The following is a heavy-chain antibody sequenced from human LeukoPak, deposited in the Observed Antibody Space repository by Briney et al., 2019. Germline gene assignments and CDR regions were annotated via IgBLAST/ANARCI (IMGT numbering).Heavy chain of an antibody. CDR3: ARIYGNSTIADAFDI. CDR1: GFSVFSNY. CDR2: SYRRDTT. J-gene: IGHJ3*02. Sequence: GESLRLSCAASGFSVFSNYMTWVRQAPGKGLEWVAVSYRRDTTFYADAVKGRFIISTDSSMKTVYLQMNSLRVDDTAMYYCARIYGNSTIADAFDIWGQGTMVIVSS. V-gene: IGHV3-53*01. D-gene: IGHD2-21*01.